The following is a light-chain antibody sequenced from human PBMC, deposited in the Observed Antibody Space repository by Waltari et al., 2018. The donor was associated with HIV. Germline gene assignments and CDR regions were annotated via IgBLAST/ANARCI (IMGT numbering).Light chain of an antibody. J-gene: IGKJ1*01. CDR2: SAS. CDR3: EQNYDFTRT. CDR1: QKVRTY. Sequence: DIQMTQSPRSLSASVGETVTFTCRSSQKVRTYVNWYQQTLGRPPRLLIFSASSLQSGVSSRFSGRGSGTDFTLTIKNLQPEDLATYYCEQNYDFTRTFGQGTTVG. V-gene: IGKV1-39*01.